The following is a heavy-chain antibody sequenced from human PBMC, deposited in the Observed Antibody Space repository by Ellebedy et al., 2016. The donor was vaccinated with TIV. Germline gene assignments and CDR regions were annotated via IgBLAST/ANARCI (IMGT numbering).Heavy chain of an antibody. CDR3: ARSLMTDYDFDY. CDR1: GGTFKSYS. D-gene: IGHD3-22*01. V-gene: IGHV1-69*13. J-gene: IGHJ4*02. Sequence: SVKVSCXASGGTFKSYSYSWVRLAPGQGLEWPGATMPVFGTATYSQKFQGRVTITATESTTTAYMEMWGLRSDDTAVYYCARSLMTDYDFDYWGQGTLVTVS. CDR2: TMPVFGTA.